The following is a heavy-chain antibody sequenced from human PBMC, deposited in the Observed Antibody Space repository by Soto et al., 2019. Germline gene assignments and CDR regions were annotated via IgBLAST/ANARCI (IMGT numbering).Heavy chain of an antibody. V-gene: IGHV1-18*01. CDR1: GYTLTNYA. CDR2: INTYNGNS. J-gene: IGHJ4*02. Sequence: QVQLVQSAAEVKKPGASVKVSCKASGYTLTNYAISWVRQAPGQGPEWMGWINTYNGNSNYAQKFQGRVTMTTDTSTNTAYRDLRSLTSDDTAVYYCARDCTGGSCFCIYWGQGTLVTVSS. CDR3: ARDCTGGSCFCIY. D-gene: IGHD2-15*01.